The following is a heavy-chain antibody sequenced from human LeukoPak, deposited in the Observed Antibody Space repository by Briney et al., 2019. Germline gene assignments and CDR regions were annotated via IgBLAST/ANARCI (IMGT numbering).Heavy chain of an antibody. Sequence: GGSLRLSCAASGFTFSSYAMSWVRQAPGKGLEWVSAISGSGGSTYYADSVKGRFTISRDNSKNTLHLQMNSLRAEDTAVYYCAKNSPVDYDFLSGYYTSFDPWGQGTLVTVPS. J-gene: IGHJ5*02. V-gene: IGHV3-23*01. CDR3: AKNSPVDYDFLSGYYTSFDP. CDR1: GFTFSSYA. CDR2: ISGSGGST. D-gene: IGHD3-3*01.